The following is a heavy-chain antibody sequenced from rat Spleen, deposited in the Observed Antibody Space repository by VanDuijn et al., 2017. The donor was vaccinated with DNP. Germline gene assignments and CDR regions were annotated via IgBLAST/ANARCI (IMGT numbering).Heavy chain of an antibody. V-gene: IGHV2-45*01. CDR3: VRDSLGALFAY. D-gene: IGHD4-6*01. CDR1: GFSVTSYN. CDR2: MWSGGGT. Sequence: QVQLMESGPGLVQPSETLSLTCTVSGFSVTSYNVHWVRQPPGKGLEWMGVMWSGGGTDYNSALKSRLSISRDTSKNQVFLKMNSLQSEDATTYFCVRDSLGALFAYWGQGTLVTVSS. J-gene: IGHJ3*01.